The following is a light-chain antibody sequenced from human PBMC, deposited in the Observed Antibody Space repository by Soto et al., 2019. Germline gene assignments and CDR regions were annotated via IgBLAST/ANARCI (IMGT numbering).Light chain of an antibody. CDR3: CSYAGSYTYV. CDR2: DVS. Sequence: QSALTQPRSVSGSPGQSVTISCTGTSSDVGDYNYVSWYQQHPGKAPKLMIYDVSKWPSGVPDRFSGSKSGNTASLTNSGLQAEDEADYYCCSYAGSYTYVFGTGTKLTVL. J-gene: IGLJ1*01. CDR1: SSDVGDYNY. V-gene: IGLV2-11*01.